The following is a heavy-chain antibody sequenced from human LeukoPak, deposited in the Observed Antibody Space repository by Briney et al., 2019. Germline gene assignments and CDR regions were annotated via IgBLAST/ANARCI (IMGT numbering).Heavy chain of an antibody. CDR3: ARIGCTGGNCRPYYYYGMDV. D-gene: IGHD2-15*01. J-gene: IGHJ6*02. V-gene: IGHV3-33*01. CDR2: IWYDGSIT. Sequence: GGSLRLSCAASGFTFNTYGVHWVRQAPGKGLEWVAIIWYDGSITYYADSVKGRFTISRDNPKSTMYLQMNSLRGEDTAVYYCARIGCTGGNCRPYYYYGMDVWGQGTTVTVSS. CDR1: GFTFNTYG.